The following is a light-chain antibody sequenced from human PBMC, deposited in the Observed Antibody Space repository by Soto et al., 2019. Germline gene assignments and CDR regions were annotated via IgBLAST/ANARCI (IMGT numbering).Light chain of an antibody. Sequence: EIVLTQSPGTLSLSPGERATLSFRASQSVSSSYLAWYQQKPGQAPRLLIYGASSRATGIPDRFSGSGSGTDFTLTIIRLEPEDFAVYYCQQYGSSRTFGQGTKV. V-gene: IGKV3-20*01. CDR3: QQYGSSRT. CDR2: GAS. CDR1: QSVSSSY. J-gene: IGKJ1*01.